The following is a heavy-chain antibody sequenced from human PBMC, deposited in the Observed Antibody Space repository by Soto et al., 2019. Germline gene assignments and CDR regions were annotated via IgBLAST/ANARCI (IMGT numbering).Heavy chain of an antibody. V-gene: IGHV5-51*01. J-gene: IGHJ3*02. CDR2: IYPGDSDT. CDR1: GYSFTSYW. Sequence: LGESLKISCKGSGYSFTSYWIGWVRQMPGKGLEWMGIIYPGDSDTRYSPSFQGQVTISADKSISTAYLQWSSLKASDTAMYYCARRRSSGWYRDDAFDIWGQGTMVTVSS. CDR3: ARRRSSGWYRDDAFDI. D-gene: IGHD6-19*01.